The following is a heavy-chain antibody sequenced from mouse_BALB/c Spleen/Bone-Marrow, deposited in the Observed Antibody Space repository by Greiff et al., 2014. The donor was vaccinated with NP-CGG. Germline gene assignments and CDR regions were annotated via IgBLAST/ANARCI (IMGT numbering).Heavy chain of an antibody. Sequence: VQLKQSGPELLKPGASVKVSCKTSGYSFIDYNMYWVKQSHGKSLKWIGYIDPYNGYTIYNQKFEGKASLTVDKSSSTAFMHLNSLTSEDSAVYYCATAMYYGSYVSFAYWGQGTLVTVSA. D-gene: IGHD2-1*01. J-gene: IGHJ3*01. CDR3: ATAMYYGSYVSFAY. V-gene: IGHV1S135*01. CDR2: IDPYNGYT. CDR1: GYSFIDYN.